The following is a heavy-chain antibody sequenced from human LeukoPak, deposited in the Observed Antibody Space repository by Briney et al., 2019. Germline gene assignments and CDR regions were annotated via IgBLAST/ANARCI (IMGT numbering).Heavy chain of an antibody. Sequence: GGSLRLSCEATGITFSSYDMTWVRQAPGKGLEWISAISDRGKTDYAESVKGRFTISRDNSKNTLYLQLTSLRDEDTAIHYCAKLPTIFGVADSFDIWGQGTLVTVSS. J-gene: IGHJ3*02. CDR2: ISDRGKT. CDR1: GITFSSYD. V-gene: IGHV3-23*01. CDR3: AKLPTIFGVADSFDI. D-gene: IGHD3-3*01.